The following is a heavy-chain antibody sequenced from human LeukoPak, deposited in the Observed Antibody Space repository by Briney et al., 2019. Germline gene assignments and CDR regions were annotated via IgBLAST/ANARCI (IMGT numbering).Heavy chain of an antibody. J-gene: IGHJ6*02. CDR2: INHSGST. CDR3: ARLRRPTTYYYYGMDV. Sequence: SETLSLTCAVYGGSFSGYYWSWIRQPPGKGLEWIGEINHSGSTNYNPPLKSRVTISVDTSKNQFSLKLSSVTAADTAVYYCARLRRPTTYYYYGMDVWGQGTTVTVSS. CDR1: GGSFSGYY. V-gene: IGHV4-34*01. D-gene: IGHD1-14*01.